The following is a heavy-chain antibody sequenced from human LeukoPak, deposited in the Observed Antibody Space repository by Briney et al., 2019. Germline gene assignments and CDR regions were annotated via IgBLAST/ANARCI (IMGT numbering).Heavy chain of an antibody. J-gene: IGHJ5*01. CDR2: INFDGSTT. CDR3: VRDRLSNDYAHNCFDS. Sequence: GGSLRLSCAASGFTFNNHWMHWVRQAPGKGLAWVSHINFDGSTTTYADSVKGRFTISRDNANNTLFLYMNSLGAEDTAVYYCVRDRLSNDYAHNCFDSWGQGTLVTVSS. CDR1: GFTFNNHW. D-gene: IGHD4-17*01. V-gene: IGHV3-74*01.